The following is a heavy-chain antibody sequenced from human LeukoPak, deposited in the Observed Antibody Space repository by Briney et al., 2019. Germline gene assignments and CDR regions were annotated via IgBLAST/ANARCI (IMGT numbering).Heavy chain of an antibody. CDR2: IDSRSYTI. CDR3: ARDSRYDNVWGTYPDGAFDI. J-gene: IGHJ3*02. V-gene: IGHV3-11*04. CDR1: GFTFSDYY. D-gene: IGHD3-16*01. Sequence: GGSLRLSCAASGFTFSDYYMSWIRQAPGKGLEWVSYIDSRSYTIHYADSVKGRFTISRDNAKNSLYLQMNSLRAEDTAVYYCARDSRYDNVWGTYPDGAFDIWGQGTMVTVSS.